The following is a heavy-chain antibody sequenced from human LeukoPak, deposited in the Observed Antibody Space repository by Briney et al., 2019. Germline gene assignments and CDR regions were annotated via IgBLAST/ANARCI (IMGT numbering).Heavy chain of an antibody. D-gene: IGHD3-10*01. CDR1: GYTFTSYY. CDR3: ARDRGEGYYFDY. V-gene: IGHV1-46*01. J-gene: IGHJ4*02. Sequence: ASVKVSCKASGYTFTSYYMHWVRQAPGQGLEWMGGINPSGGSTSYAEKFQGRLTMTRDTSTSTVYMELSSLRSEDTAVYYCARDRGEGYYFDYWGQGTLVTVSS. CDR2: INPSGGST.